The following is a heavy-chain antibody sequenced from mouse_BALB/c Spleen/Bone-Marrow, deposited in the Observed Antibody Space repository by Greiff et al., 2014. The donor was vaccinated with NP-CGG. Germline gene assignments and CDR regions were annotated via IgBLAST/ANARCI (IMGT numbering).Heavy chain of an antibody. CDR1: GYSITSDYA. CDR2: ISCSGST. Sequence: DVKLQESGPGLVKPSQSLSLTCTVTGYSITSDYAWNWIRQFPGNKLEWMGYISCSGSTSYNPSLKSRISITRDTSKNQFFLQLNSVTTEDTATYYCARGGARATGWFAYWGQGTLVTVSA. CDR3: ARGGARATGWFAY. V-gene: IGHV3-2*02. D-gene: IGHD3-1*01. J-gene: IGHJ3*01.